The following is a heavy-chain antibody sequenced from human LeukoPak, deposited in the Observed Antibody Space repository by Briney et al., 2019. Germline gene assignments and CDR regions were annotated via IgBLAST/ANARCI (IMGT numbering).Heavy chain of an antibody. V-gene: IGHV3-30-3*01. CDR1: GFTFSSYV. D-gene: IGHD4-11*01. J-gene: IGHJ6*02. Sequence: GRSLRLSCAASGFTFSSYVIHWVRQAPGKGLEWVAVISYDGSNKYYADSVKGRFTISRDNSKNTLYLQMNSLRAEDTAVYYCARDYHRDYTDYASSGMDVWGQGTTVSVSS. CDR2: ISYDGSNK. CDR3: ARDYHRDYTDYASSGMDV.